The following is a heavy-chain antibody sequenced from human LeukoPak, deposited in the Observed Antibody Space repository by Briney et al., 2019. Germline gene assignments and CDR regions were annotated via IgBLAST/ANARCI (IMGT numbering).Heavy chain of an antibody. Sequence: PSETLSLTFTVSGYSISSGYYWGWIRQPPGKGLEWIANVYHNGNTFYNPSLKSRVTISVDTSNNQFSLTLTSVTAADTAVYFCARETSRIIYYWGQGMLVTVSS. CDR3: ARETSRIIYY. CDR2: VYHNGNT. J-gene: IGHJ4*02. V-gene: IGHV4-38-2*02. CDR1: GYSISSGYY.